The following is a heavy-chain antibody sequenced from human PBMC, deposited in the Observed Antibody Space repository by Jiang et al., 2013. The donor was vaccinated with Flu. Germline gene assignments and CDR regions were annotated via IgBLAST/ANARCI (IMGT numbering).Heavy chain of an antibody. CDR2: IYYSGST. Sequence: GLVKPSETLSLTCTVSGGSIGSYYWSWIRQPPGKGLEWIGYIYYSGSTNYNPSLKSRVTISVDTSKNQFSLKLSSVTAADTAVYYCARRGRGGYKFGNWFDPWGQGTLVTVSS. CDR3: ARRGRGGYKFGNWFDP. V-gene: IGHV4-59*08. CDR1: GGSIGSYY. D-gene: IGHD5-24*01. J-gene: IGHJ5*02.